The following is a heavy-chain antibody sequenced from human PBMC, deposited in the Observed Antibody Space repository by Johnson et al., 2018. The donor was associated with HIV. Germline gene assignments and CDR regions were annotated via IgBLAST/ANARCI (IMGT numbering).Heavy chain of an antibody. V-gene: IGHV3-30-3*01. CDR3: AKVGLGVLLDAFDI. J-gene: IGHJ3*02. CDR1: GFSFSSYN. D-gene: IGHD3-10*01. CDR2: ISHEGIHK. Sequence: QVQLVESGGGVVQPGKSLRLPCATSGFSFSSYNMHWVRQAPGKELEWVAVISHEGIHKFYADSVKGRFTISRYNSKNTLYLQMNSLRAEDTAVYYCAKVGLGVLLDAFDIWGQGTMVTVSS.